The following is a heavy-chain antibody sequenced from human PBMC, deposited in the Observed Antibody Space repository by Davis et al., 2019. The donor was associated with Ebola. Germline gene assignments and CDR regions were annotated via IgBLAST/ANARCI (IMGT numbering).Heavy chain of an antibody. V-gene: IGHV3-7*01. CDR3: AKDSGWQMSP. CDR2: LKYDGSDK. CDR1: GFTFSDYW. J-gene: IGHJ5*02. D-gene: IGHD6-19*01. Sequence: GESLKISCAASGFTFSDYWMTWVRQAPGKGLEWVGKLKYDGSDKYYVDSVKGRFTISRDNAENSLYLQMNSLTVEDTAIYYCAKDSGWQMSPWGQGTLVTVSS.